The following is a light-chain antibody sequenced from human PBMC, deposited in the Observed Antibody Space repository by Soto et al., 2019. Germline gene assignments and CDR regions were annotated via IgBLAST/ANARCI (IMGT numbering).Light chain of an antibody. J-gene: IGKJ1*01. Sequence: DMQMTQSPSILSASVGDRVTITCRASRTINNWLAWYQQKAGKAPKLLIYDASTLESGVPSRFSGSGSGTEFTLTISSLQPDDFATYYCQQYNSLFGQGTKVDIK. CDR2: DAS. V-gene: IGKV1-5*01. CDR3: QQYNSL. CDR1: RTINNW.